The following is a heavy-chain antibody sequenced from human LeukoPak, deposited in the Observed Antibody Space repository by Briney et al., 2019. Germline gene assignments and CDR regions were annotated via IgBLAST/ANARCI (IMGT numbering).Heavy chain of an antibody. CDR2: IYYSGST. J-gene: IGHJ3*02. V-gene: IGHV4-39*01. CDR3: ARYRRDDAFNI. CDR1: GGSISSSSYY. D-gene: IGHD2-2*01. Sequence: SSTMTLTCTVSGGSISSSSYYWGWIRQPPGKALEWFGSIYYSGSTYYNPSLKSRITISVDTSKNQFSLKLSSVTAADTAVYSCARYRRDDAFNIWGQGTMVTVSS.